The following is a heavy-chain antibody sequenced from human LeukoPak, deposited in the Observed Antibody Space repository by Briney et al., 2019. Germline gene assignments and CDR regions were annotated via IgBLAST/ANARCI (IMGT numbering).Heavy chain of an antibody. CDR2: MNHNSGNT. D-gene: IGHD3-22*01. CDR1: GYTFTSYD. CDR3: ARGEFDYYDSRGYYYSDY. J-gene: IGHJ4*02. Sequence: ASVKVSCKASGYTFTSYDINWVRQAAGQGLEWMGLMNHNSGNTGYAQKFRGRVTITRNTSISTAYMELSSLRAEDTAVYNCARGEFDYYDSRGYYYSDYWGQGTLVTVSS. V-gene: IGHV1-8*03.